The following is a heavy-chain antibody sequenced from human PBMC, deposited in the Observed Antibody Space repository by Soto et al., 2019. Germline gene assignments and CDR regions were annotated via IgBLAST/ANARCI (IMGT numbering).Heavy chain of an antibody. J-gene: IGHJ6*02. CDR1: GGTLSNYG. CDR3: SRGDATKIVVTTYYAMDV. Sequence: QVQLVQSGAEVKKPGSSVRVSCKASGGTLSNYGISWVRQAPGQGLEWMGGIIPVFGTANYAQKFQGRVTMTADASKSTVYMDVASLRSEDTAVYYCSRGDATKIVVTTYYAMDVWGQGTTVSVSS. D-gene: IGHD4-17*01. V-gene: IGHV1-69*12. CDR2: IIPVFGTA.